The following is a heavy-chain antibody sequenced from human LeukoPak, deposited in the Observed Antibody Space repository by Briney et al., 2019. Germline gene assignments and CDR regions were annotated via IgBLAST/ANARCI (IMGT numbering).Heavy chain of an antibody. CDR1: GDSISSGTYY. CDR2: IYATGSS. J-gene: IGHJ5*02. Sequence: PSETLSLTCTVSGDSISSGTYYWSWIRQPAGKALEWIGRIYATGSSNYNPSLKSRVTISVDTSKNQFSLKLSSVTAADTAVYYCAGGYYDFWSGYSFFDPWGQGTLVTVSS. D-gene: IGHD3-3*01. CDR3: AGGYYDFWSGYSFFDP. V-gene: IGHV4-61*02.